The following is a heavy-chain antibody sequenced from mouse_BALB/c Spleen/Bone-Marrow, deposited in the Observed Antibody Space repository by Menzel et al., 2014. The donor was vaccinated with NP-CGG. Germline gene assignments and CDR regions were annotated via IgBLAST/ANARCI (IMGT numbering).Heavy chain of an antibody. CDR2: IRNKANGYTT. D-gene: IGHD6-1*01. Sequence: VRLKQSGGGLVQPGGSLRLSCTTSGFTFTNYFMTWVRQPPGKALEWLGFIRNKANGYTTEYNPSVKGRFTISRDNSQGIFYLQMNTLRAEDSAIYYCARDYNGYFDFWGQGTTLTVSS. CDR3: ARDYNGYFDF. V-gene: IGHV7-3*02. CDR1: GFTFTNYF. J-gene: IGHJ2*01.